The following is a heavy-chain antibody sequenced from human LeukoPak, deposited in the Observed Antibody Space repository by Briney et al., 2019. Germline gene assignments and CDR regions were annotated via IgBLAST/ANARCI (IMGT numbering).Heavy chain of an antibody. J-gene: IGHJ3*02. CDR1: GFTFNNAW. D-gene: IGHD3-3*01. CDR3: AREHYYDFWSGYFPDAFEI. CDR2: IKQDGSEK. Sequence: PGGSLRPSCAASGFTFNNAWMTWVRQAPGKGLEWVANIKQDGSEKYYVDSVKGRFTISRDNAKNSLYLQMNSLRAEDTAVYYCAREHYYDFWSGYFPDAFEIWGQGTMVTVSS. V-gene: IGHV3-7*01.